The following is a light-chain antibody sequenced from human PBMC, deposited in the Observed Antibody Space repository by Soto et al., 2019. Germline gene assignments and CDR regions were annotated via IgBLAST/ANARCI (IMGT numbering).Light chain of an antibody. J-gene: IGKJ5*01. Sequence: ELVMTQSPVTLSVSPGERANLSCRASQNISRSLAWYQQKPGQGPSLLIYGASNRATGIPDRFSGSGSGTDFTLTISRLEPEDFALYYCQQHDILPITFGQGTRLEIK. CDR2: GAS. CDR3: QQHDILPIT. CDR1: QNISRS. V-gene: IGKV3-20*01.